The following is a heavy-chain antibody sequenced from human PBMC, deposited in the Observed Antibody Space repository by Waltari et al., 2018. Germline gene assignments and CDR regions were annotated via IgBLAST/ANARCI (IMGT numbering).Heavy chain of an antibody. J-gene: IGHJ4*02. CDR1: GYTFTSYD. CDR2: MNPNSGNT. V-gene: IGHV1-8*01. CDR3: ARGLTYYYDSSGYYYFDY. Sequence: QVQLVQSGAEVKKPGASVKVSCKASGYTFTSYDINWVRPATGQGLEWMGWMNPNSGNTGYAQKFQGRVTMTRNTSISTAYMELSSLRSEDTAVYYCARGLTYYYDSSGYYYFDYWGQGTLVTVSS. D-gene: IGHD3-22*01.